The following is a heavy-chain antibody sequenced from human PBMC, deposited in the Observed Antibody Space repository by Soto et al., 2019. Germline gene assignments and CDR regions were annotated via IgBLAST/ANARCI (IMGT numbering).Heavy chain of an antibody. J-gene: IGHJ4*02. CDR2: IYYSGST. V-gene: IGHV4-59*01. D-gene: IGHD1-26*01. CDR3: ARYSRELQTWALTRSRGPFDY. CDR1: GGSISSYY. Sequence: SETLSLTCTVSGGSISSYYWSWSRQPPGKGLEWIGYIYYSGSTNYNPSLKSRVTISVDTSKNQSSLKLRSVTAADPAVYYCARYSRELQTWALTRSRGPFDYRGQGTLVTLSS.